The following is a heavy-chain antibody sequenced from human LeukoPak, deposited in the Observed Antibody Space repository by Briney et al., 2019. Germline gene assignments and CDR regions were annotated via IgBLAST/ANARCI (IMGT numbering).Heavy chain of an antibody. CDR3: GRTHYSFPHYFYYYMDV. D-gene: IGHD2-21*01. V-gene: IGHV4-34*01. CDR1: GVSFSGYY. J-gene: IGHJ6*03. CDR2: INHSGST. Sequence: SETLSLTCAVYGVSFSGYYWSWIRQPPGKGLEWIGEINHSGSTNYNPSLKSRVTISVDTSKKQFSLKMSSVTAADTAVYYCGRTHYSFPHYFYYYMDVWGKGTTVTISS.